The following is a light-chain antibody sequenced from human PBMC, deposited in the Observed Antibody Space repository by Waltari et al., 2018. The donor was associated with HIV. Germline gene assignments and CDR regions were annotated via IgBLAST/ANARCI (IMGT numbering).Light chain of an antibody. J-gene: IGKJ2*01. Sequence: DIVMTQSPAILSVSTGERVTLSCRASQGVGSNLAWYQQKVGQAPRLLIYGAATRAAEIPVRFSGSGSGTDFTLTIDSLQSEDFATYYCQQYNIRPRGNTFGQGTKLQIK. CDR1: QGVGSN. CDR2: GAA. CDR3: QQYNIRPRGNT. V-gene: IGKV3-15*01.